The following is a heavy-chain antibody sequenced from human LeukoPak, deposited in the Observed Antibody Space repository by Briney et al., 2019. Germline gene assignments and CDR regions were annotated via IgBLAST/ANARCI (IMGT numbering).Heavy chain of an antibody. CDR1: GGSISSYY. D-gene: IGHD3-22*01. CDR3: ARLGGYYDSSGY. Sequence: SETLSLTCTVSGGSISSYYWSWIRQPPGKGLEWIGYIYYSGSTNYNPSLKSRVTISVDTSKNQFSLKLSSVTAADTAVYYCARLGGYYDSSGYWGQGTLVTVSS. CDR2: IYYSGST. V-gene: IGHV4-59*08. J-gene: IGHJ4*02.